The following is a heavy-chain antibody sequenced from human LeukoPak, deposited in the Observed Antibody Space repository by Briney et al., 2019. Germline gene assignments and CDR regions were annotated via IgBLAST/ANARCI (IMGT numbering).Heavy chain of an antibody. CDR3: ARGQGNYEILTGQTLTRLFDY. V-gene: IGHV4-34*01. D-gene: IGHD3-9*01. Sequence: PSETLSLTCAVYGGSFSGYYWSWIRQPPGKGLEWIGEINHSGSTNYNPSLKSRVTISVDTSKNQFSLKLSSVTAADTAVYYCARGQGNYEILTGQTLTRLFDYWGQGTLVTVSS. CDR2: INHSGST. CDR1: GGSFSGYY. J-gene: IGHJ4*02.